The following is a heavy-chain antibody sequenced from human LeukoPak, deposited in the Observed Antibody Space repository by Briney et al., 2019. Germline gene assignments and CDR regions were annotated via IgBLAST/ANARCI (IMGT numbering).Heavy chain of an antibody. D-gene: IGHD6-13*01. Sequence: SVKVSCKAFGGTFSSYTISWVRQAPGQGLEWMGRIIPILGIANYAQKFQGRVTIAADKSTSTAYMELSSLRSEDTAVYYCARVSPTIAAAGTWADAFDIWGQGTMVTVSS. V-gene: IGHV1-69*02. CDR3: ARVSPTIAAAGTWADAFDI. J-gene: IGHJ3*02. CDR2: IIPILGIA. CDR1: GGTFSSYT.